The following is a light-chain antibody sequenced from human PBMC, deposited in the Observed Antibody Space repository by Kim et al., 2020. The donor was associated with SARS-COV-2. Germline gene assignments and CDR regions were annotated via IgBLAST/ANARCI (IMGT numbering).Light chain of an antibody. J-gene: IGKJ2*01. V-gene: IGKV1-27*01. CDR3: QKYYSALMYT. CDR2: AAS. Sequence: DIQMTQSPSSLSPSVGDRVTITCRASQGVSNYLAWYQQKPGKVPKLLIYAASTLQSGVPSRFSGSGSGTDFTLTISSLQPEDVATYYCQKYYSALMYTFGQGTKLEI. CDR1: QGVSNY.